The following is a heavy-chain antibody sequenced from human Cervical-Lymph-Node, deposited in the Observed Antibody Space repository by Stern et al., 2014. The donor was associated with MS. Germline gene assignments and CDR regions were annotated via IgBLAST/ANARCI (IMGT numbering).Heavy chain of an antibody. Sequence: EVQLVQSGAEVKKPGASLKISCQGSGYPFTNYCIRWVRQMPGQGLEWVGIIHPRDSGTRYRPSFQGQSNITVDQSTRTAYMTLTSLKASDTAVYYCAGHEGSTWYSDYWGQGTLVTVSS. CDR3: AGHEGSTWYSDY. V-gene: IGHV5-51*01. D-gene: IGHD6-13*01. CDR2: IHPRDSGT. CDR1: GYPFTNYC. J-gene: IGHJ4*02.